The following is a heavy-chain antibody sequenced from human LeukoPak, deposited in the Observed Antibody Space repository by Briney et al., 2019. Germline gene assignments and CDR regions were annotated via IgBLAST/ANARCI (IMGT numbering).Heavy chain of an antibody. CDR3: ARNPSYSSGWYYFDY. V-gene: IGHV1-69*05. CDR1: GGTFSSYA. CDR2: IIPIFGTA. Sequence: GSSVKVSCKASGGTFSSYAISRVRQAAGQGLEWMGRIIPIFGTANYAQKFQDRVTITTDESTSTAYMELSSLRSEDTAVYYCARNPSYSSGWYYFDYWGQGTLVTVSS. J-gene: IGHJ4*02. D-gene: IGHD6-19*01.